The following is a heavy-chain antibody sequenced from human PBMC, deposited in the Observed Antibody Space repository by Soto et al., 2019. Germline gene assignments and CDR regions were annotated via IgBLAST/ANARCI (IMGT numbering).Heavy chain of an antibody. Sequence: SGPTLVNPTHTLILTCTFSGVSLSTGGMCVSWIRQPPGKALEWLALIDWDDDKYYSTSLRTRLTVSKDTSKNQVVLTMTNMDPVYTGTYYCARTICLSVRRYKWFDPWGQGFLVAVSS. V-gene: IGHV2-70*01. CDR3: ARTICLSVRRYKWFDP. CDR2: IDWDDDK. D-gene: IGHD1-20*01. J-gene: IGHJ5*02. CDR1: GVSLSTGGMC.